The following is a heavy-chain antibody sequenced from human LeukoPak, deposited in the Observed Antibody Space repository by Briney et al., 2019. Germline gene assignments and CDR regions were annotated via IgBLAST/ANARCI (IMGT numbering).Heavy chain of an antibody. D-gene: IGHD2-15*01. CDR2: NNGDGSTT. J-gene: IGHJ5*02. CDR1: GFSLSGYW. Sequence: GGSLRLSCVASGFSLSGYWMYWVRQAPGKGLMYISRNNGDGSTTNYADVVKGRFTMSRDNVKNTLYLQMNSLRIEDTAVYYCARDPRNVGLAPWGQGTLVTVSS. CDR3: ARDPRNVGLAP. V-gene: IGHV3-74*01.